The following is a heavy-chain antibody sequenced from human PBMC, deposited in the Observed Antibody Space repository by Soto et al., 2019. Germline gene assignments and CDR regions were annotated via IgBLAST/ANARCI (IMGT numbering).Heavy chain of an antibody. CDR3: ARDGTYYDFWSGYYTLDYYYYYGMDV. D-gene: IGHD3-3*01. CDR2: IWYDGSNK. CDR1: GFTFSSYG. J-gene: IGHJ6*02. V-gene: IGHV3-33*01. Sequence: PGGSLRLSCAASGFTFSSYGMHWVRQAPGKGLEWVAVIWYDGSNKYYADSVKGRFTISRDNSKNTLYLQMNSLRAEDTAVYYCARDGTYYDFWSGYYTLDYYYYYGMDVWGQGTTVTVS.